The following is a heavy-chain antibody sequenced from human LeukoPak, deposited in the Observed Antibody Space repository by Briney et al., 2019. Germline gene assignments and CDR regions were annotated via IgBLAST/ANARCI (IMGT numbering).Heavy chain of an antibody. D-gene: IGHD3-22*01. J-gene: IGHJ4*02. V-gene: IGHV3-30*18. CDR3: AKDQYPDYYDSSGYPGD. Sequence: GRSLRLSCAASGFTFSSYGMHWVRQAPGKGLEWAAVISYDGSNKYYADSVKGRFTISRDNSKNTLYLQMNSLRAEDTAVYYCAKDQYPDYYDSSGYPGDWGQGTLVTVSS. CDR2: ISYDGSNK. CDR1: GFTFSSYG.